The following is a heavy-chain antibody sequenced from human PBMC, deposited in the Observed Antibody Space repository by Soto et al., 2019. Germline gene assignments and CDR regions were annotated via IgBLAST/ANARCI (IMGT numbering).Heavy chain of an antibody. V-gene: IGHV3-30*18. CDR3: AKEVPEAEAALFYGMDV. CDR1: GFTFSSYG. CDR2: ISYDGSNK. Sequence: QVQLVESGGGVVQPRRSLRLSCAASGFTFSSYGMHWVRQAPGKGLEWVAVISYDGSNKYYADSVKGRFTISRDNSKNTLYLQMNSLRAEDTAVYYCAKEVPEAEAALFYGMDVWGQGTTVTVSS. J-gene: IGHJ6*02. D-gene: IGHD6-6*01.